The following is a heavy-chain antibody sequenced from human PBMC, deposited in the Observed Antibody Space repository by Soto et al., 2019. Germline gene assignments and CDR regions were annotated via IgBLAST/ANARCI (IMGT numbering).Heavy chain of an antibody. Sequence: SVKVSCKASGGTFSSYAISWVRQAPGQGLEWMGGIIPIFGTANYAQKFQGRVTITADESTSAAYMELSSLRSEDTAVYYCARDRRYGGNSGDYFDYWGQGTLVTVSS. J-gene: IGHJ4*02. V-gene: IGHV1-69*13. CDR1: GGTFSSYA. D-gene: IGHD2-21*02. CDR3: ARDRRYGGNSGDYFDY. CDR2: IIPIFGTA.